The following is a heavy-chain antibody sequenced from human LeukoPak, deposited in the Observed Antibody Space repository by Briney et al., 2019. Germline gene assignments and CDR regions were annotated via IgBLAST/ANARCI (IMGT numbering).Heavy chain of an antibody. CDR3: AKGVWNYETDAFDI. CDR1: GFTFDDYA. V-gene: IGHV3-9*01. J-gene: IGHJ3*02. Sequence: GGSLRLSCAASGFTFDDYAMHWVRQAPGKGLEWVSGISWNSGSIGYADSVKGRFTISRDNAKNSLYLQMNSLRAEDTALYYCAKGVWNYETDAFDIWGQGTMVTDSS. D-gene: IGHD1-7*01. CDR2: ISWNSGSI.